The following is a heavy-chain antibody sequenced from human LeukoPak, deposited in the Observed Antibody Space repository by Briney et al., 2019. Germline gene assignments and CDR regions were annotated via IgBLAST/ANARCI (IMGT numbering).Heavy chain of an antibody. CDR3: ARVTAAGLGDAFDI. CDR1: GGTFSSYA. J-gene: IGHJ3*02. V-gene: IGHV1-69*01. CDR2: IIPIFGTA. D-gene: IGHD6-13*01. Sequence: ASVKVSCKASGGTFSSYAISWVRQAPGQGLEWMGGIIPIFGTANYAQKFQGRVTITADESTSTAYMELSSLRSEDTAVYYCARVTAAGLGDAFDIWGQGTTVTISS.